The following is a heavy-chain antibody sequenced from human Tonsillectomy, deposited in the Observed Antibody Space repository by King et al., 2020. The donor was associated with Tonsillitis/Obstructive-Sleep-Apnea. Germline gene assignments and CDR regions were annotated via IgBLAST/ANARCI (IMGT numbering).Heavy chain of an antibody. Sequence: ITLKESGPTLVKPPQTLTLTCTFSGLSLSTGGVGVGWIRQPPGKALEWLALIYWDDDKHYSPSLKSRLTITKDSSKNQVVLTMTNMDPVDTATYYCARGNYDSDAFDIWGQGTMVTVSS. D-gene: IGHD3-3*01. J-gene: IGHJ3*02. CDR3: ARGNYDSDAFDI. V-gene: IGHV2-5*02. CDR2: IYWDDDK. CDR1: GLSLSTGGVG.